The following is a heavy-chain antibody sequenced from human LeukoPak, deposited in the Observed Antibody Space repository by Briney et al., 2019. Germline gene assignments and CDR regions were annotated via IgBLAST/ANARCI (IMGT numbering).Heavy chain of an antibody. CDR3: ARGVGIAARPDY. CDR1: GFTFRKCA. D-gene: IGHD6-6*01. J-gene: IGHJ4*01. CDR2: ISGSGDST. V-gene: IGHV3-23*01. Sequence: GGSLRLSCAASGFTFRKCAMTWVRQAPGKGLEWISGISGSGDSTNYADSVKGRFTISRDNAKNSLYLQMNSLRAEDTAVYYCARGVGIAARPDYWGHGTLVTVSS.